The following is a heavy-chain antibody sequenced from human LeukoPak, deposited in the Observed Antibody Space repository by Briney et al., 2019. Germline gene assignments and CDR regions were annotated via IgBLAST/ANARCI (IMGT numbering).Heavy chain of an antibody. Sequence: ASVKVSCKASGGTFNSYAISWVRQAPGQGLEWMGWINPNSGGTNYAQKFQGRVTMTRDTSISTAYMELSRLRSDDTAVYYCARIGRTMVRGVAYNWFDPWGQGTLVTVSS. D-gene: IGHD3-10*01. CDR1: GGTFNSYA. CDR3: ARIGRTMVRGVAYNWFDP. V-gene: IGHV1-2*02. CDR2: INPNSGGT. J-gene: IGHJ5*02.